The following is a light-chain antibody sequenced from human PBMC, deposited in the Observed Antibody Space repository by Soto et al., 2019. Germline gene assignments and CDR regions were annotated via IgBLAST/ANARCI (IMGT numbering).Light chain of an antibody. CDR2: DVS. V-gene: IGLV2-14*01. CDR1: SSDVGGYNY. Sequence: QSALTQPASVSGSPGQSITISCTGTSSDVGGYNYVSWYQQHPGKAPKLMIYDVSNRPSGVSNRFSGSKSGNTASLTISGLLAEDEADYYCNSYTSNSTLYVVAARTTVTGL. J-gene: IGLJ1*01. CDR3: NSYTSNSTLYV.